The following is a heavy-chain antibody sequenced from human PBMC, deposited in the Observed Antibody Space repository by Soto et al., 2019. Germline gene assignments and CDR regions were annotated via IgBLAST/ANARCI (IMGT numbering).Heavy chain of an antibody. CDR1: GFTFSNYA. Sequence: EVRLLESGGGLVQPGGSLRLSCAASGFTFSNYAMIWVRQAPGKGLEWVSVISGSGDSTYYADSVKGRFTITRDKSKNTLHRQMNSLRSEDTAVYYCAQRHNGLDFEYWGQGTLVTVSS. J-gene: IGHJ4*02. CDR2: ISGSGDST. CDR3: AQRHNGLDFEY. D-gene: IGHD1-1*01. V-gene: IGHV3-23*01.